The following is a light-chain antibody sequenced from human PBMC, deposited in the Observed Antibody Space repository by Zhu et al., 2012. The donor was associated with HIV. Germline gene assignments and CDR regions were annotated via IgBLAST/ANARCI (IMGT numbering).Light chain of an antibody. V-gene: IGKV3-20*01. J-gene: IGKJ2*01. Sequence: EIVLTQSPDTLALSPGDSATLSCRASQSLTSNSLAWYQRKPGQAPRLLIAAASSRASGIPDRFSGSGSATDFTLTISRLEPEDFAVFYCQQYETSPRTFGLGDQAG. CDR3: QQYETSPRT. CDR1: QSLTSNS. CDR2: AAS.